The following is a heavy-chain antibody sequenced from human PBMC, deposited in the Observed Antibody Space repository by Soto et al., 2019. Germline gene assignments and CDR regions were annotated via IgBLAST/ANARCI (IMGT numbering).Heavy chain of an antibody. CDR3: ARTLSRTDILNGYYNPHWFDP. CDR1: GGSISSGGYY. D-gene: IGHD3-9*01. CDR2: IYYSGST. J-gene: IGHJ5*02. Sequence: ASETLSLTCTVSGGSISSGGYYWSWIRQHPGKGLEWIGYIYYSGSTYYNPSLKSRVTISVDTSKNQFSLKLSSVTAADTAVYYCARTLSRTDILNGYYNPHWFDPSGQGTLVTVSS. V-gene: IGHV4-31*03.